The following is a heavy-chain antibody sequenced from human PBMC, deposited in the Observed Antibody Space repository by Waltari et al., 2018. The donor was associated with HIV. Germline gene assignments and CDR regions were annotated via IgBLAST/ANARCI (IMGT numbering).Heavy chain of an antibody. V-gene: IGHV4-59*04. Sequence: LSLTCTVSTGYISQTFYWGWVRQFPGTGLEWIGAVYSNGVTHYAPSLKSRIGLYVDRSKNQFSLTLTAVTAADTSQYVCVALKTVTGTIDNWGQGTLVTVAS. J-gene: IGHJ4*02. CDR3: VALKTVTGTIDN. CDR1: TGYISQTFY. D-gene: IGHD1-1*01. CDR2: VYSNGVT.